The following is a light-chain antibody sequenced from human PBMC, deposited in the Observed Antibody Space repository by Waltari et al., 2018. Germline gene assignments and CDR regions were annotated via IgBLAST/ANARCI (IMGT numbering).Light chain of an antibody. V-gene: IGKV4-1*01. CDR2: WAS. CDR3: QQYYRTPQT. J-gene: IGKJ1*01. CDR1: QSVLYSSNNKNY. Sequence: DIVMTQSPDSLAVSLGERATINCKSSQSVLYSSNNKNYLAWYQQKPGQPPKLLIYWASTRESGGPHRFSGSGSGTDFTLTISSLQAEDVAVYYCQQYYRTPQTFGQGTKVEIK.